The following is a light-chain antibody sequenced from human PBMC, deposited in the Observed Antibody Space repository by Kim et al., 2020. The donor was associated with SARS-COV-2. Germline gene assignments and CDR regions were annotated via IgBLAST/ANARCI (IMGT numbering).Light chain of an antibody. J-gene: IGLJ2*01. V-gene: IGLV2-14*04. CDR2: DVT. Sequence: PAHPISISCTGISSDGYNYVSWYQQLPGKAPRLIIYDVTYRPSGISSRFSGSQSGTTASLTISGLLTEDEGDYYCSSYTIGNIFVVFGGGTQLTVL. CDR1: SSDGYNY. CDR3: SSYTIGNIFVV.